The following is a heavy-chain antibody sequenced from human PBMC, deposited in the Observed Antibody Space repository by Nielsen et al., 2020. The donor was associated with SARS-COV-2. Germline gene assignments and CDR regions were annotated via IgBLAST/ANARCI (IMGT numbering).Heavy chain of an antibody. D-gene: IGHD3-10*01. Sequence: LETLSLTCTVSGGSISSYYWSWIRQPPGKGLEWIGYIYYSGSTNYNPSLKSRVTISVDTSKNQFSLKLSSVTAADTAVYYCARADGSGSYNFDYWGQGTLVTVSS. CDR1: GGSISSYY. CDR3: ARADGSGSYNFDY. V-gene: IGHV4-59*01. J-gene: IGHJ4*02. CDR2: IYYSGST.